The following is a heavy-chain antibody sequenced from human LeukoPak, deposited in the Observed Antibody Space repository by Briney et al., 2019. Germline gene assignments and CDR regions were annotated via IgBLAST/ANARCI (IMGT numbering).Heavy chain of an antibody. J-gene: IGHJ4*02. D-gene: IGHD2-2*01. CDR3: AKDTLGGYCSSTSCYGTFDY. Sequence: GGSLRLSCAASGFTFSSYAMSWVRQAPGKGLEWVSAISGSGGSTYYADSVKGGFTISRDNSKNTLYLQMNSLRAEDTAVYYCAKDTLGGYCSSTSCYGTFDYWGQGTLVTVSS. CDR1: GFTFSSYA. V-gene: IGHV3-23*01. CDR2: ISGSGGST.